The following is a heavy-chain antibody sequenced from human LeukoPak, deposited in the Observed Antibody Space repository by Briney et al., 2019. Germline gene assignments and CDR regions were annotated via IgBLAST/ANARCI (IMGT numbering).Heavy chain of an antibody. J-gene: IGHJ4*02. CDR1: GGSLTTHY. D-gene: IGHD4-23*01. Sequence: PSETLSLTCNVSGGSLTTHYWSWVRQSLDKGLEWIGQIYHTGSTHYNPSLRSRFTISVDTSKNMLFLTLRSVTAADTAVYYCAREGRWGLKYYFDSWGPGTRVIVSS. CDR2: IYHTGST. V-gene: IGHV4-59*11. CDR3: AREGRWGLKYYFDS.